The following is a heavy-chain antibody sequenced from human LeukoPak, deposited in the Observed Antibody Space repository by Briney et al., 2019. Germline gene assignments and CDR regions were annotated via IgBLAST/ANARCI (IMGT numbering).Heavy chain of an antibody. V-gene: IGHV1-2*06. Sequence: GASVKVSCKASGYTFTGYYMHWVRQAPGQGLEWMGRINPNSGGTNYAQKFQGRVTMTRDTSISTAYMELRSLRSDDTAVYYCARGPSGSGRPDDYWGQGTLVTVSS. CDR3: ARGPSGSGRPDDY. J-gene: IGHJ4*02. CDR1: GYTFTGYY. CDR2: INPNSGGT. D-gene: IGHD3-10*01.